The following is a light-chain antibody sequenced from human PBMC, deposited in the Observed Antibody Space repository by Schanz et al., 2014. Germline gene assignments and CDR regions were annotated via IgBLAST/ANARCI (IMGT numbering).Light chain of an antibody. J-gene: IGLJ3*02. V-gene: IGLV2-14*01. Sequence: QSALTQPASVSGSPGQSITISCTGTSSDVGGYNYVSWYQQHPGKAPKLMIYEGSKRPSGVSNRFSGSKSGNTASLTVSGLQAEDEADYYCSSYAGTNNFGVFGGGTKLTVL. CDR2: EGS. CDR1: SSDVGGYNY. CDR3: SSYAGTNNFGV.